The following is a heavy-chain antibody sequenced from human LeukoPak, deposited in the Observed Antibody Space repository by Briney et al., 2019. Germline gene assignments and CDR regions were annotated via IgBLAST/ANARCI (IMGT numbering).Heavy chain of an antibody. CDR3: AGGQDYGDYTDY. V-gene: IGHV1-46*01. Sequence: GASVKVSCKASGYTFTSYYMHWVRQAPGQGLEWMGIINPSGGSTSYAQKFQGRVTITADESTSTAYMELSSLRSEDTAVYYCAGGQDYGDYTDYWGQGTLVTVSS. J-gene: IGHJ4*02. D-gene: IGHD4-17*01. CDR2: INPSGGST. CDR1: GYTFTSYY.